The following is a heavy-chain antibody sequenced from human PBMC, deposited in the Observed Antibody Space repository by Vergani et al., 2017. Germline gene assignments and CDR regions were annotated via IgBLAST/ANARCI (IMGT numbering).Heavy chain of an antibody. V-gene: IGHV4-39*01. D-gene: IGHD1-26*01. Sequence: QLHLQESGPGLVKPSEPLSLTCTVSGGPISSNSYYWAWIRQPPGKGLEWIGNIHYSGTVYYHPSLKSRATISIDTSRNQFSLELTTVTAAGTPVYYCARLGCSARSYFDSWGQGTLVTVSS. CDR2: IHYSGTV. CDR1: GGPISSNSYY. CDR3: ARLGCSARSYFDS. J-gene: IGHJ5*01.